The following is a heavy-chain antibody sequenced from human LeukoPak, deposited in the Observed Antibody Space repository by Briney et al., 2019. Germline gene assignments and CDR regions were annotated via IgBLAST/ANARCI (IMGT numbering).Heavy chain of an antibody. D-gene: IGHD7-27*01. Sequence: ASVKVSCKASGYTFTGYYMHWVRQAPGQGLEWMGRINPNSGGTNYAQKFQGRVTMTRDKFISTAYLELSSLRSDDTAVYYCVRDLGATWGSDYWGQGTLVTVSS. CDR3: VRDLGATWGSDY. J-gene: IGHJ4*02. CDR2: INPNSGGT. V-gene: IGHV1-2*06. CDR1: GYTFTGYY.